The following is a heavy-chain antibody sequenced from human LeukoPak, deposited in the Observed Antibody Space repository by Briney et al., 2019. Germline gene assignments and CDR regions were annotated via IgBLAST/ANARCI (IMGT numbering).Heavy chain of an antibody. CDR1: GYSISSGYF. CDR3: ARGYSLWNYSTWFDP. D-gene: IGHD1-7*01. J-gene: IGHJ5*02. V-gene: IGHV4-38-2*02. Sequence: SETLSLTCNVSGYSISSGYFWGWVRQAPGKGLEWIGSIYQRATVHYNPSLKSRVTISVDTSKNQFSLKLSSVTAADTAVYYCARGYSLWNYSTWFDPWGQGTLVTVSS. CDR2: IYQRATV.